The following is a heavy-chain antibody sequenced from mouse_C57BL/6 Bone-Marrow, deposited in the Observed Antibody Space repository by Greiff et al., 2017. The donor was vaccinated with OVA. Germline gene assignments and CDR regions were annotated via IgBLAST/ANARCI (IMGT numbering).Heavy chain of an antibody. CDR2: INPSNGGT. J-gene: IGHJ2*01. V-gene: IGHV1-53*01. CDR1: GYTFTSYW. D-gene: IGHD1-1*01. Sequence: QVQLQQPGTELVKPGASVKLSCKASGYTFTSYWMHWVKQRPGQGLEWIGNINPSNGGTNYNEKFKSKATMTVDKSSSTAYMQLSRLTSEDSAVYYCARSNYYGSPDVDYWGQGTTLTVSS. CDR3: ARSNYYGSPDVDY.